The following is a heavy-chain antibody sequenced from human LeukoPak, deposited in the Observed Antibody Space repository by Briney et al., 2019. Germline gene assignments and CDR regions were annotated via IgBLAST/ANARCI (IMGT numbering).Heavy chain of an antibody. CDR2: IKQDGGEK. Sequence: GGSLRLSCAASGFTFSFYWMNWVRQAPGKGLEWVANIKQDGGEKYYVDSVKGRFTISRDNAKNSLYLQMNGLRAEDTAVYYCARGIEARPHYMDVWGKGTTVTVSS. V-gene: IGHV3-7*01. CDR1: GFTFSFYW. J-gene: IGHJ6*03. D-gene: IGHD2-15*01. CDR3: ARGIEARPHYMDV.